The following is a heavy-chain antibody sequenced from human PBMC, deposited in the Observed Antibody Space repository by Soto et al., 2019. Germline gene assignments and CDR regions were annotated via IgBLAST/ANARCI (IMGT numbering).Heavy chain of an antibody. CDR3: AKDAYYDLSTGTGYYYYGLDV. CDR1: GFTFSSYD. J-gene: IGHJ6*02. V-gene: IGHV3-23*01. D-gene: IGHD3-9*01. CDR2: ISATGDTI. Sequence: GGSLRLTCVASGFTFSSYDMTWLRQSPGKGLEWVSVISATGDTIYYADSVEGRFTISRDNSNSTLFLQMDRLTADDTAVYFCAKDAYYDLSTGTGYYYYGLDVWGQGTTVTVSS.